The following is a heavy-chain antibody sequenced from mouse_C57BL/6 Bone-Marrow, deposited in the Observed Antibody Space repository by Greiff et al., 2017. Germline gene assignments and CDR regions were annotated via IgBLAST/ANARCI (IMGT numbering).Heavy chain of an antibody. Sequence: QVQLQPSDAELVKPGASVKISCKVSGYTFTDHTIHWMKQRPEQGLEWIGYIYPRDGSTKYNEKFKGKATLTADKSSSTAYMHRNSLTSEDSAVYFCARIEGGYYYFDYWGQGTTLTVSS. CDR2: IYPRDGST. V-gene: IGHV1-78*01. J-gene: IGHJ2*01. CDR1: GYTFTDHT. D-gene: IGHD2-3*01. CDR3: ARIEGGYYYFDY.